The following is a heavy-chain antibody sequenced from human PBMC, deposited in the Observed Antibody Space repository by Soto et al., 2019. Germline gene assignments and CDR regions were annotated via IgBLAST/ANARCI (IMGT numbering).Heavy chain of an antibody. Sequence: PSETLSLTCTVSGGSISSGDYYWTWVRQAPGKGLEWVSTISRSGGSTYYADSVKGRFTISRDNSKNTLYLQMNSLRAEDTAVYYCAKDQGSSWYEIDYWGQGTLVTVSS. CDR2: ISRSGGST. J-gene: IGHJ4*02. D-gene: IGHD6-13*01. CDR3: AKDQGSSWYEIDY. CDR1: GGSISSGDYY. V-gene: IGHV3-23*01.